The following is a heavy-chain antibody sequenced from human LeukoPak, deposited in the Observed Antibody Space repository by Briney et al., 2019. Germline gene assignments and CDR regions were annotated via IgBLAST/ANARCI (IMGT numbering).Heavy chain of an antibody. CDR2: MNPYSGNA. J-gene: IGHJ4*02. V-gene: IGHV1-8*01. CDR1: GYTFTSYD. Sequence: ASVKVSCKASGYTFTSYDINWVRQATGQGLEWMGWMNPYSGNAGYSQKSQGRVTMTRDTSVNTAYMEVSSLRSEDTAVYYCARAWMTTHALNYWGQGTLVTVSS. D-gene: IGHD4-11*01. CDR3: ARAWMTTHALNY.